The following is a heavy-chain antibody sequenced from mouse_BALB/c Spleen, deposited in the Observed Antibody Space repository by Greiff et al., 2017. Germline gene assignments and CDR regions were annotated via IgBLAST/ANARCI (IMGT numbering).Heavy chain of an antibody. CDR2: IDPYNGGT. J-gene: IGHJ3*01. CDR1: GYAFTSYN. D-gene: IGHD2-1*01. V-gene: IGHV1S135*01. Sequence: EVKLMESGPELVKPGASVKVSCKASGYAFTSYNMYWVKQSHGKSLEWIGYIDPYNGGTSYNQKFKGKATLTVDKSSSTAYMHLNSLTSEDSAVYYCARDGNSAWFAYWGQGTLVTVSA. CDR3: ARDGNSAWFAY.